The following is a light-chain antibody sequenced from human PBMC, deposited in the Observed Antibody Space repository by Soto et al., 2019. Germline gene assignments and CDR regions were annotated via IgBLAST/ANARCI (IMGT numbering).Light chain of an antibody. Sequence: QSVLTQPPSVSAAPGQKVAISCSGSSSNIGTYYVSWYQHVPGAAPKLLIYDNNERPSGIPDRFSGSKSGTSATLGITGLQTEDEADYHCGTWDSSLSAVVFGGGNKLTGL. V-gene: IGLV1-51*01. CDR3: GTWDSSLSAVV. CDR2: DNN. CDR1: SSNIGTYY. J-gene: IGLJ2*01.